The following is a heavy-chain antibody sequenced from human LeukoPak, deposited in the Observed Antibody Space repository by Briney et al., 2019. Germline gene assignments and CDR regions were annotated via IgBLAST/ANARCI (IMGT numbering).Heavy chain of an antibody. J-gene: IGHJ6*02. CDR1: GYTFTSYA. D-gene: IGHD3-22*01. CDR3: ARDVGHGNSGYLPHYYYYGMDV. CDR2: INAGNGNT. Sequence: ASVKVSCKASGYTFTSYAMHWVRQAPGQRLEWMGWINAGNGNTKYSQKFQGRVTITRDTSASTAYMELRSLRSDDTAVYYCARDVGHGNSGYLPHYYYYGMDVWGQGTTVTVSS. V-gene: IGHV1-3*01.